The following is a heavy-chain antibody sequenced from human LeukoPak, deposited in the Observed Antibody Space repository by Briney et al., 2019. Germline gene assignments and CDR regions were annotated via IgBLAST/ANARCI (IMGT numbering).Heavy chain of an antibody. D-gene: IGHD6-19*01. CDR1: GVTFSSYS. Sequence: GGSLRLSCAASGVTFSSYSMNWVRQAPGKGLEWVSSISSSSSYIYYADSVKGRLTISRDNAKNSLYLQMNSLRAEDTAVYYCAREGAGVPDYWGQGTLVTVSS. CDR3: AREGAGVPDY. J-gene: IGHJ4*02. V-gene: IGHV3-21*01. CDR2: ISSSSSYI.